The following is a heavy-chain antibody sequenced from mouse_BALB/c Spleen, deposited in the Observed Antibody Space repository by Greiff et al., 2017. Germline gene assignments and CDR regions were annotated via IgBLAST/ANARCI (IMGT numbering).Heavy chain of an antibody. CDR3: TGRPDSSGPDY. J-gene: IGHJ2*01. D-gene: IGHD3-2*01. CDR1: GFTFSNYW. V-gene: IGHV6-6*02. CDR2: IRLKSNNYAT. Sequence: EVKLEESGGGLVQPGGSMKLSCVASGFTFSNYWMNWVRQSPEKGLEWVAEIRLKSNNYATHYAESVKGRFTISRDDSKSSVYLQMNNLRAEDTGIYYCTGRPDSSGPDYWGQGTTLTVSS.